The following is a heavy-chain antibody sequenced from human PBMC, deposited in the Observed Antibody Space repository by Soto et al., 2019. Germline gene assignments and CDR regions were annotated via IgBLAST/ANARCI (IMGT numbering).Heavy chain of an antibody. D-gene: IGHD1-26*01. CDR2: INHSGST. Sequence: SETLSLTCAVYGGSFSGYYWSWIRQPPGKGLEWIGEINHSGSTNYNPSLKSRVTISVDTSKSQFSLKLSSVTAADTAVYYCARGGYSGSYYPYYYYGMDVWGQGTTVTVSS. CDR1: GGSFSGYY. CDR3: ARGGYSGSYYPYYYYGMDV. V-gene: IGHV4-34*01. J-gene: IGHJ6*02.